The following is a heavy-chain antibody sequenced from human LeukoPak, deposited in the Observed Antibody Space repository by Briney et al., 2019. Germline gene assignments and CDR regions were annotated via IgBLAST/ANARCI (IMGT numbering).Heavy chain of an antibody. CDR3: ARFRSGSYFDY. Sequence: VGSLRLSCAASGFTFSSYSMNWVRQAPGKGLEWVSYISSSSSTIYYADSVKGRFTISRDNAKNSLYLQMNSLRAEDTAVYYCARFRSGSYFDYWGQGTLVTVSS. CDR2: ISSSSSTI. J-gene: IGHJ4*02. V-gene: IGHV3-48*01. D-gene: IGHD1-26*01. CDR1: GFTFSSYS.